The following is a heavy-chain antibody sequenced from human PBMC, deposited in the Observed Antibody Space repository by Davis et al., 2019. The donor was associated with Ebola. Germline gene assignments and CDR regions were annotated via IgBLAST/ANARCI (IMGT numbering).Heavy chain of an antibody. Sequence: CTFTFSNSIIHWVRPAPGTGLEWVSTISGSGAITYYVDSVKGRFTISRDNSKNTLHLQMNSLRAEDTAVYYCSRSWPGYHGMDVWGQGTTTTVSS. CDR3: SRSWPGYHGMDV. V-gene: IGHV3-23*01. CDR1: TFTFSNSI. CDR2: ISGSGAIT. J-gene: IGHJ6*02. D-gene: IGHD5-24*01.